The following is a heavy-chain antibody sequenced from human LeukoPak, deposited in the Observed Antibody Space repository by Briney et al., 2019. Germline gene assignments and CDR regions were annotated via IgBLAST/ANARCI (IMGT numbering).Heavy chain of an antibody. CDR2: ISAYNGNT. CDR1: GYTFTSYG. Sequence: ASVKVSCKASGYTFTSYGISWVRQAPGQGLEWMGWISAYNGNTNYAQKLQGRVTMTTDTSTSTAYMELRSLRSDDTAVYYCARDSPAKYSYGYVDYWGQGTLVTVSS. D-gene: IGHD5-18*01. J-gene: IGHJ4*02. CDR3: ARDSPAKYSYGYVDY. V-gene: IGHV1-18*04.